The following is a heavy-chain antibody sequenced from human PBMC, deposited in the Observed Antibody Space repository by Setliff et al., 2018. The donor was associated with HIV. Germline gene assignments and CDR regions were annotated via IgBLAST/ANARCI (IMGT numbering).Heavy chain of an antibody. CDR3: ARGGYSYGFGRHRAYFQY. Sequence: SETLSLTCAVYGGSFRDNYWSWIRQSPGKGLEWIGEINHSGRTKYSPSLRSRVSISVDTSKTQFSLKLSSVTAADTAVFYCARGGYSYGFGRHRAYFQYWGQGTQVTVSS. CDR1: GGSFRDNY. J-gene: IGHJ1*01. D-gene: IGHD5-18*01. CDR2: INHSGRT. V-gene: IGHV4-34*01.